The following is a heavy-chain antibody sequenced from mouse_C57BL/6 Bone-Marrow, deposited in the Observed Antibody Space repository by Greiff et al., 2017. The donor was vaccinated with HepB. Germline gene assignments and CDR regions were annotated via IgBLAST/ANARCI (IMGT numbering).Heavy chain of an antibody. CDR2: INSDGGSA. V-gene: IGHV5-2*01. CDR1: EYEIPSHD. CDR3: ASGGYYGSHCYFDV. J-gene: IGHJ1*03. Sequence: EVQLQESGGGLVQPGESLKLSCESTEYEIPSHDMPWVRKTPEKRLELVAAINSDGGSAYYPDTMEGRFIISRDKSQKTLYLQMSSLRSEDTALYYCASGGYYGSHCYFDVWGTGTTVTVSS. D-gene: IGHD1-1*01.